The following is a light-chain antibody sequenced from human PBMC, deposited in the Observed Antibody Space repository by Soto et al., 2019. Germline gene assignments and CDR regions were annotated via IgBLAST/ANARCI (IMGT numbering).Light chain of an antibody. Sequence: QSALTQPASVSGSPGQSITISCTGTSSDVGGYNYVSWYQQHPGKAPKLMIYDVANRPSGVSNRFSGSKSGNTASLTISGLQADVYADYYCSSLTAINSFVFGTGTKVTVL. CDR1: SSDVGGYNY. V-gene: IGLV2-14*01. CDR2: DVA. J-gene: IGLJ1*01. CDR3: SSLTAINSFV.